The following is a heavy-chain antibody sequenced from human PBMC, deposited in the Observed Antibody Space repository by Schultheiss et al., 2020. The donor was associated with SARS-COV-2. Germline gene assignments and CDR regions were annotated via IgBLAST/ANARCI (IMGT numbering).Heavy chain of an antibody. J-gene: IGHJ6*02. Sequence: GESLKISCAASGFTFSSYDMHWVRQATGKGLEWVSAIGTAGDPYYPGSVKGRFTISRENAKNSLYLQMNSLRAGDTAVYYCARGGVAAVVDYGMDVWGQGTTVTVSS. V-gene: IGHV3-13*05. CDR1: GFTFSSYD. D-gene: IGHD6-13*01. CDR3: ARGGVAAVVDYGMDV. CDR2: IGTAGDP.